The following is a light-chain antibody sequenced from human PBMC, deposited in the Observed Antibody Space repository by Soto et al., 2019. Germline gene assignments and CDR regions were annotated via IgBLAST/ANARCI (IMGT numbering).Light chain of an antibody. J-gene: IGKJ1*01. CDR2: SAS. Sequence: EIVLTQSPGTLSLSPGERATLSCRASQSVSNNYLGWYQQKPGQAPRLLIYSASSRATGIPDRFSGSGSGTDVTLTISRLEPEDFAVYYCQQHGRSPVTFGQGTKVEIK. V-gene: IGKV3-20*01. CDR3: QQHGRSPVT. CDR1: QSVSNNY.